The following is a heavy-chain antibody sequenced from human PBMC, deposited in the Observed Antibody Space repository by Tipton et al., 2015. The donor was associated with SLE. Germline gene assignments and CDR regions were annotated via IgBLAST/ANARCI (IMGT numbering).Heavy chain of an antibody. Sequence: TLSLTCDVYGGAFSSYKWNWIRQTPGKGLEWIGEINHSGETNYNPSLKSRLTISVDTSKNQFSLNLSSVTAADTAVYFCARRSGLYCSGGSCYPYYMDVWGGGTRVTVSS. CDR2: INHSGET. CDR1: GGAFSSYK. J-gene: IGHJ6*03. CDR3: ARRSGLYCSGGSCYPYYMDV. D-gene: IGHD2-15*01. V-gene: IGHV4-34*01.